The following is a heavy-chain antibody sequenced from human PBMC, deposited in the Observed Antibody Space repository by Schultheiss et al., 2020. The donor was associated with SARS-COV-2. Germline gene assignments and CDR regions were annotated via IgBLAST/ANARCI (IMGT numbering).Heavy chain of an antibody. J-gene: IGHJ5*02. CDR1: GGSISSYY. V-gene: IGHV4-59*08. D-gene: IGHD3-3*01. Sequence: EPLSLTCTVSGGSISSYYWGWIRQPPGKGLEWIGYIYYSGSTYYNPSLKSRVTISVDTSKNQFSLKLSSVTAADTAVYYCARGATYYDFWRVGFDPWGQGTLVTVSS. CDR3: ARGATYYDFWRVGFDP. CDR2: IYYSGST.